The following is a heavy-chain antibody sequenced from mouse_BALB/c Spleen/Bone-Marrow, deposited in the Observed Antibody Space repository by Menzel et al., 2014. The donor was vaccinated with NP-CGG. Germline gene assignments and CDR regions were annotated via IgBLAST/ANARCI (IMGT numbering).Heavy chain of an antibody. Sequence: EVKVVDSGGGLVQPGGSLKLSCAASGFTFSGYGMSWVRQTPDKGLELVATISGSGSSTYYPDSVKGRFTISRDNARNTLYLQMSSLKSEDTAMYYCARGRDWFDYWGQGTTLTVSS. CDR3: ARGRDWFDY. CDR1: GFTFSGYG. J-gene: IGHJ2*01. V-gene: IGHV5-6-3*01. D-gene: IGHD3-3*01. CDR2: ISGSGSST.